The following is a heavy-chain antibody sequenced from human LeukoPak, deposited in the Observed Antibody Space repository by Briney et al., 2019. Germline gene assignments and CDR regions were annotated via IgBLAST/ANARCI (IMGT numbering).Heavy chain of an antibody. J-gene: IGHJ4*02. CDR2: INPNSGGT. D-gene: IGHD3-10*01. CDR3: ARGGALLWFGELFDY. Sequence: ASVKVSCKASGYTFTGYYMHWVRQAPGQGLEWMGWINPNSGGTNYAQKFQGGVTMTRDTSISTAYMELSRLRSDDTAVYYCARGGALLWFGELFDYWGQGTLATVSS. CDR1: GYTFTGYY. V-gene: IGHV1-2*02.